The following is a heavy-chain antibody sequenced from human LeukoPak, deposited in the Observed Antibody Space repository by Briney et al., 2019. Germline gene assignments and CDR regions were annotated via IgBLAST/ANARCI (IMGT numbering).Heavy chain of an antibody. D-gene: IGHD3-3*01. CDR2: IWHDGSHK. CDR1: GFTFSSYS. Sequence: GGSLRLSCAASGFTFSSYSMNWVRQAPGKGLEWVAVIWHDGSHKYYADSVKGRFTISRHNSKNTLYLQMNSLRPEDTAVYYCATSSFGVVAPDYWGQGTLVTVSS. CDR3: ATSSFGVVAPDY. V-gene: IGHV3-33*08. J-gene: IGHJ4*02.